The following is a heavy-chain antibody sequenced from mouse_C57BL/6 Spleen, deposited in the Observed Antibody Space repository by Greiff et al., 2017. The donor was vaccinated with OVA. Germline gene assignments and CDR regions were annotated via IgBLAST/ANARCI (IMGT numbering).Heavy chain of an antibody. CDR3: ARRIDYGSREGDY. J-gene: IGHJ2*01. Sequence: VQLQQPGAELVRPGSSVKLSCKASGYTFTSYWMDWVKQRPGQGLEWIGNIYPSDSETHYNQKFKDKATLTVDKSSSTAYMQLSSLTSEDSAVYYCARRIDYGSREGDYWGQGTTLTVSS. V-gene: IGHV1-61*01. D-gene: IGHD1-1*01. CDR2: IYPSDSET. CDR1: GYTFTSYW.